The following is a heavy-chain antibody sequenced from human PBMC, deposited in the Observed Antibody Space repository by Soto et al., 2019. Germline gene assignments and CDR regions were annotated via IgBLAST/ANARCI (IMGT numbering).Heavy chain of an antibody. CDR2: IYWDDAK. CDR3: AHRRRGFSYGHYFDY. CDR1: GFSLSTSGVN. Sequence: QITLKESGPTLVKPTQTLTLTCTFSGFSLSTSGVNVGWIRQPPGKALEWLALIYWDDAKRYSPSLKNRLTITQDTSKNQVVLTMTNIDPVDTATYYCAHRRRGFSYGHYFDYWGHGTLVTVSS. J-gene: IGHJ4*01. V-gene: IGHV2-5*02. D-gene: IGHD5-18*01.